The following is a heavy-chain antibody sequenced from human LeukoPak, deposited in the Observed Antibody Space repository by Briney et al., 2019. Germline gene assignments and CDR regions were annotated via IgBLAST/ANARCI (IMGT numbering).Heavy chain of an antibody. V-gene: IGHV1-2*02. CDR3: ARGYCSAGDCYEFDH. CDR1: GYSFTGYY. CDR2: MNPNNGGT. J-gene: IGHJ4*02. D-gene: IGHD2-15*01. Sequence: ASVKVSCKASGYSFTGYYMHWVRQAPGQGLEWMGWMNPNNGGTNYPQNFRGRVTMTRDTSISTAYMELSRLRSDDTAVYYCARGYCSAGDCYEFDHWGQGTLVTVSS.